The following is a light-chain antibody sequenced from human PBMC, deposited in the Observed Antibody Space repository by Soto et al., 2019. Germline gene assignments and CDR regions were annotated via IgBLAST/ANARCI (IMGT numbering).Light chain of an antibody. CDR3: QQYNTYSYT. CDR1: QSINSW. Sequence: DIQMTQSPSTLSASVGDRVTITCRASQSINSWLAWFQQKPGKAPKLLIYKASSLGSGVPTRFSGRRSGTEFTLTISSLHTDGFASYYCQQYNTYSYTFGQGTKLEIK. CDR2: KAS. J-gene: IGKJ2*01. V-gene: IGKV1-5*03.